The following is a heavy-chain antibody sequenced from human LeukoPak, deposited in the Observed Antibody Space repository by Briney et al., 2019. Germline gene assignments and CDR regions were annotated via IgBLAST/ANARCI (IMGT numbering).Heavy chain of an antibody. Sequence: SETLSLTCTVSGASMSGLSWSWIRQALGKGLEWIGFVQPGGSTNYNPSLQSRVTISLDTSKNQFSLTLKSVTAADTAVYFCAREKWELLGEFSYYFDLWGKGTTVTVSS. CDR2: VQPGGST. CDR3: AREKWELLGEFSYYFDL. CDR1: GASMSGLS. D-gene: IGHD1-7*01. J-gene: IGHJ6*03. V-gene: IGHV4-59*11.